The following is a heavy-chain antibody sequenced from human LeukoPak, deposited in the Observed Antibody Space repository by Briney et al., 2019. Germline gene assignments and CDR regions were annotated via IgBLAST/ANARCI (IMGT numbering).Heavy chain of an antibody. D-gene: IGHD3-9*01. CDR2: IIPIFGTA. J-gene: IGHJ3*02. Sequence: VASVKVSCKASGGTFSSYAISWVRQAPGQGLEWMGGIIPIFGTANYAQKFQGRVTITTDESTSTAYMELSSLRSEDTAVYYCARATQHYDILTGYCRDAFDIWGQGTMVTVSS. V-gene: IGHV1-69*05. CDR3: ARATQHYDILTGYCRDAFDI. CDR1: GGTFSSYA.